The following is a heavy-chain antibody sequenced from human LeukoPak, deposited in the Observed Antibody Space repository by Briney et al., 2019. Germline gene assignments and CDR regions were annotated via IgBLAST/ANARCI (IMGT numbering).Heavy chain of an antibody. CDR1: GFTFSSHA. Sequence: GGSLGLSCAASGFTFSSHAVHWVRQAPGKGLEWVAVISFDGSKKYYADSVKGRFTISRDNSKNTLFLQLSSLRAEDTAVYYCARPALGYCSSTSCYPRTHRGWFDLWGQGTLVTVSS. D-gene: IGHD2-2*01. CDR2: ISFDGSKK. CDR3: ARPALGYCSSTSCYPRTHRGWFDL. J-gene: IGHJ5*02. V-gene: IGHV3-30*04.